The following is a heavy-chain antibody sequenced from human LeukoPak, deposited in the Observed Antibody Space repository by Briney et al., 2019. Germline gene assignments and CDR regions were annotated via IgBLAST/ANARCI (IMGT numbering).Heavy chain of an antibody. CDR3: TTEHSCSSTTCPLTFDN. CDR2: IKSKTDGATT. D-gene: IGHD2-2*01. CDR1: GFTFSNAW. V-gene: IGHV3-15*01. Sequence: GGSPRLSCAASGFTFSNAWMSWVRQAPGKGLEWVGRIKSKTDGATTDYAAPVEGRFTISRDDSKTTVYLQMNSLKTEDTAVYFCTTEHSCSSTTCPLTFDNWGQGTLVTVSS. J-gene: IGHJ4*02.